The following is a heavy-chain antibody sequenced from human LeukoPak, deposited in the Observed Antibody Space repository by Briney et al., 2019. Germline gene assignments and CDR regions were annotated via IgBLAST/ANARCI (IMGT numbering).Heavy chain of an antibody. V-gene: IGHV1-2*02. CDR2: INPNSGGT. J-gene: IGHJ5*02. CDR3: ARGDDYYGSSPTNWFDP. Sequence: GASVKVSCKASGYTFTGYYMHWVRQAPGQGLEWMGWINPNSGGTNYAQKFQGRVTMTRDTSISTAYMELSRLRSDDTAVYYCARGDDYYGSSPTNWFDPWGQGTLVTVSS. CDR1: GYTFTGYY. D-gene: IGHD3-10*01.